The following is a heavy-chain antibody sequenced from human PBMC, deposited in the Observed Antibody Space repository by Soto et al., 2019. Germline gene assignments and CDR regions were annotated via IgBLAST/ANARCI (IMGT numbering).Heavy chain of an antibody. CDR3: AKDGLGFGELPYSDY. V-gene: IGHV3-23*01. CDR1: GFTFSSYA. J-gene: IGHJ4*02. CDR2: ISGSGGST. Sequence: EVQLLESGGGLVQPGGSLRLSCAASGFTFSSYAMSWVRQAPGKGLEWVSAISGSGGSTYYAASVKGRFTISRDNSKNTLDLQMNSLRAEDTAVYYCAKDGLGFGELPYSDYWGQGTLVTVSS. D-gene: IGHD3-10*01.